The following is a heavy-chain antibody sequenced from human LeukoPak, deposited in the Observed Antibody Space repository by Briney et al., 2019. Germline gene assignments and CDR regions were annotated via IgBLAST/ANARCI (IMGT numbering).Heavy chain of an antibody. CDR2: IKSKTDGGTT. D-gene: IGHD2-15*01. J-gene: IGHJ4*02. CDR3: TTTTFKYCSGGSCYFVY. CDR1: GFTFSDAW. Sequence: GGSLRLSCAASGFTFSDAWMSWVRQAPGKGLEWVGRIKSKTDGGTTDYAAPVKGRFTISRDDSKNTLYLQMNSLKTEDTAVYYCTTTTFKYCSGGSCYFVYWGQGTLVTVSS. V-gene: IGHV3-15*01.